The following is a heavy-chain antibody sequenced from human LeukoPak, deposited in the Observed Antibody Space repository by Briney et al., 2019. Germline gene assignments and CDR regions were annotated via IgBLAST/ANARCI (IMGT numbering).Heavy chain of an antibody. CDR1: GYTFTSYY. CDR3: ARDPKPFDIVVVPAAYGLNWFDP. Sequence: ASVKVSCKASGYTFTSYYMHWVRQAPGQGLEWMGIISPSGGSTSYAQKFQGRVTMTRDTSTSTVYMELSSLRSEDTAVYYCARDPKPFDIVVVPAAYGLNWFDPWGQGTLVTVSS. CDR2: ISPSGGST. D-gene: IGHD2-2*01. J-gene: IGHJ5*02. V-gene: IGHV1-46*01.